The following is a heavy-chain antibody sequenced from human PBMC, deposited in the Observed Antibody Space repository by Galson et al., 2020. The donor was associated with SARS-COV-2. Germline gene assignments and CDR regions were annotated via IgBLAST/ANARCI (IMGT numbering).Heavy chain of an antibody. CDR1: GYSISSGHY. V-gene: IGHV4-38-2*01. CDR2: IHHSGDT. D-gene: IGHD4-17*01. CDR3: ASHSTMTTVTTGFEY. Sequence: GSLRLSCAVSGYSISSGHYWGWIRQPPGKGLEWIASIHHSGDTYYNPSLRSRVTIIADTSRNQFSLKLSSVTAADTAVYYCASHSTMTTVTTGFEYWGQGTLVTVSS. J-gene: IGHJ4*02.